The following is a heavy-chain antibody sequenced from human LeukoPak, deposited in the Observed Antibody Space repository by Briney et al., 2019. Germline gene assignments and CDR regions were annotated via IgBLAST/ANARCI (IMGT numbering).Heavy chain of an antibody. CDR1: GFTFSSYG. D-gene: IGHD4-23*01. CDR2: IRYDGSNK. J-gene: IGHJ4*02. V-gene: IGHV3-30*02. Sequence: GGSLRLSCAASGFTFSSYGMHWVRQAPGKGLEWVAFIRYDGSNKYYADSVKGRFTISRDNSKNTLYLQMNSLGAEDTAVYYCAKGDNSFYGGNSNFEYWGQGTLVTVSS. CDR3: AKGDNSFYGGNSNFEY.